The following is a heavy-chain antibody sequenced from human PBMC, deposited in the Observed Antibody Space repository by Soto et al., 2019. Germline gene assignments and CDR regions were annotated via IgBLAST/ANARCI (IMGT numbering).Heavy chain of an antibody. D-gene: IGHD5-18*01. V-gene: IGHV4-34*01. CDR3: ARSWIQLWLNY. CDR2: INHSGST. J-gene: IGHJ4*02. Sequence: NPSETLSLTSAVYGGSFSGYYWSWIRQPPGKGLEWIGEINHSGSTNYNPSLKSRVTISVDTSKNQFSLKLSSVTAADTAVYYCARSWIQLWLNYWGQGTLVTVSS. CDR1: GGSFSGYY.